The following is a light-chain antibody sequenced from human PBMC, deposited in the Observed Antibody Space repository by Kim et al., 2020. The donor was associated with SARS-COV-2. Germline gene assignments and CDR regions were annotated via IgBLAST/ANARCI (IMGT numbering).Light chain of an antibody. Sequence: ASVGYRFTTTCRTTQGISSHLNWYQQKPGRAPKLLISAASTLQGGVPSRFSGSGSETDFTLTISSLQPEDFATYFCQQSYITPFTFGPGTKVDIK. V-gene: IGKV1-39*01. J-gene: IGKJ3*01. CDR1: QGISSH. CDR3: QQSYITPFT. CDR2: AAS.